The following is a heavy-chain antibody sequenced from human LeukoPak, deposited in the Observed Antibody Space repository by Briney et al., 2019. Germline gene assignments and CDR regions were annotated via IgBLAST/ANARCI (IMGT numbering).Heavy chain of an antibody. CDR2: VSGSGDNT. D-gene: IGHD6-19*01. CDR1: GFTFSSNS. Sequence: GGSLRLSCVASGFTFSSNSMNWVRQAPGKGLEWVSAVSGSGDNTYYADSVKGRFIISRDNSKNTLHLQMNSLRAEDSAVYYCAAQWLVLGAFDIWGQGTMVTVS. V-gene: IGHV3-23*01. CDR3: AAQWLVLGAFDI. J-gene: IGHJ3*02.